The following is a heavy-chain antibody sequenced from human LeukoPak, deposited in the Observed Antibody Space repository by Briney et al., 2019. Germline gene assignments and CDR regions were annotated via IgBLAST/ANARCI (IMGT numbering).Heavy chain of an antibody. V-gene: IGHV4-4*07. Sequence: SETLSLTCTVSGGSISRHYWSWIRHPAGKGLEWIGRIYSSGNTNYNPSLNSRVTMSVDTSKNQFSLKLTSVTAADTAVYYCARVLTAVAGPYYFDFWGQGTLVTVSS. J-gene: IGHJ4*02. CDR2: IYSSGNT. CDR3: ARVLTAVAGPYYFDF. CDR1: GGSISRHY. D-gene: IGHD6-19*01.